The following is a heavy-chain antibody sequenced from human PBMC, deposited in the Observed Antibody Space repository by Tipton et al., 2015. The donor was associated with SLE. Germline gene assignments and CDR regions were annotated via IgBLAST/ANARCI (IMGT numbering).Heavy chain of an antibody. D-gene: IGHD1-26*01. CDR1: GGSISSYY. Sequence: TLSLTCTVSGGSISSYYWSWIRQPAGKGLEWIGRISTSGSTNYNPSLQSRVTMSVDTSKNQFSLKLSSVTATDTAVYYCARDLPGPYSGSYYGAFDIWGQGTMVTVSS. J-gene: IGHJ3*02. CDR3: ARDLPGPYSGSYYGAFDI. CDR2: ISTSGST. V-gene: IGHV4-4*07.